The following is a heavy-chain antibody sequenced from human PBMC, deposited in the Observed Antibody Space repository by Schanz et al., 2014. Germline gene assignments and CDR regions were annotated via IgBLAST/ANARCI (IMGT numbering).Heavy chain of an antibody. CDR1: GFTFSSHW. Sequence: EVQLVESGGGLVKPGGSLRLSCAASGFTFSSHWMDWVRQAPGKGLVWVSRINTDGSNIRYADSVKGRFTISRDNAKNTLYLQMNSLRAEDTAVYYCARVVGLDDYWGQGTLVTVSS. CDR2: INTDGSNI. D-gene: IGHD2-2*01. V-gene: IGHV3-74*02. CDR3: ARVVGLDDY. J-gene: IGHJ4*02.